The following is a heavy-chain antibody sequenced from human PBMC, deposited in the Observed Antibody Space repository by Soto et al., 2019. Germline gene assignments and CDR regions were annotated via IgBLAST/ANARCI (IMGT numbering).Heavy chain of an antibody. CDR3: ARDRSYCGGDCYSYIDYYYYMDV. CDR1: GFTFSSYA. V-gene: IGHV3-23*01. CDR2: ISGSGGST. J-gene: IGHJ6*03. Sequence: PGGSLRLSCAASGFTFSSYAMSWVRQAPGKGLEWVSAISGSGGSTYYAHSLKGRFTISRDKSKNTLYLQMNSLRADDTAVYYCARDRSYCGGDCYSYIDYYYYMDVWGKGTTVTV. D-gene: IGHD2-21*01.